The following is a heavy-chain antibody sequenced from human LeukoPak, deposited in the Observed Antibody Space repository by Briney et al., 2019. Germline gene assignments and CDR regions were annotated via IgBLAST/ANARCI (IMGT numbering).Heavy chain of an antibody. V-gene: IGHV3-23*01. CDR1: GFTSSSYA. Sequence: GGSLRLSCAASGFTSSSYAMHWVRQAPGKGLECVSTISGSGDNTYYADSVKGRFTIFRDNSKNTVFLQMNSLRAEDTAVYYCAKDCSRDGGNSGGYFQHWGRGTLVTVSS. D-gene: IGHD4-23*01. CDR2: ISGSGDNT. CDR3: AKDCSRDGGNSGGYFQH. J-gene: IGHJ1*01.